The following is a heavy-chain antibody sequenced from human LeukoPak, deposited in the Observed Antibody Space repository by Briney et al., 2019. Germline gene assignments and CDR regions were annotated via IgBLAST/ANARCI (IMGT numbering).Heavy chain of an antibody. D-gene: IGHD6-6*01. J-gene: IGHJ4*02. CDR2: IYYSGYT. V-gene: IGHV4-39*07. Sequence: PSETLSLTCTVSGGSISSSTYYWGWIRQPPGTRLEWIGSIYYSGYTYSNPSLKSRTTISLHTSKKQFSLKLTSVTASDTAVYYCARGLGVVDSSSPLDYWGRGTLVTVSS. CDR3: ARGLGVVDSSSPLDY. CDR1: GGSISSSTYY.